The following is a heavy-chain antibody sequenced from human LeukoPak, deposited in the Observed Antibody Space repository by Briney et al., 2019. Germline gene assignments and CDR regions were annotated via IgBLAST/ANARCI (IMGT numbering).Heavy chain of an antibody. J-gene: IGHJ5*02. Sequence: PSETLSLTCAVYGGSFSGYYWSWIRQPPGKGLEWIGEINHSGSTNYNPSLKSRVTISVDTSKNQFSLKLSSVTAADTAVYYCATGPLAVAGTRDSEFDPWGQGTLVTVSP. CDR1: GGSFSGYY. V-gene: IGHV4-34*01. CDR2: INHSGST. CDR3: ATGPLAVAGTRDSEFDP. D-gene: IGHD6-19*01.